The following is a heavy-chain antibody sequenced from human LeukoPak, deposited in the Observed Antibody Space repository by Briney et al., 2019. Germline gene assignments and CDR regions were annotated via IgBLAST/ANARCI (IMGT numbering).Heavy chain of an antibody. D-gene: IGHD6-13*01. V-gene: IGHV3-30*18. J-gene: IGHJ4*02. CDR1: GFTFSSYG. CDR3: AKDNEGQQLFN. Sequence: TGGSLRLSCAASGFTFSSYGMHWVRQAPGKGLEWVAVISYDGSNKYYADSVKGRFTISRDNSKNTLYLQMNSLRAEDTAVYYCAKDNEGQQLFNWGQGTLVTVSS. CDR2: ISYDGSNK.